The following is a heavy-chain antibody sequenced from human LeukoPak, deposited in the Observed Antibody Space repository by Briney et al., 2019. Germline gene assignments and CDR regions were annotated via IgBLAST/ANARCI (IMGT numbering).Heavy chain of an antibody. CDR1: GYTFTGYL. D-gene: IGHD6-13*01. Sequence: GASVKVSCKASGYTFTGYLIHSVRQAPGQGLEWMGRINPYSGDTNFAQKFQGRVTMTRDTAITTAYMDLSSLTPDDTAVYFCARDQGSLTRSWYTGYWGQGTQVTVSS. J-gene: IGHJ4*02. V-gene: IGHV1-2*06. CDR2: INPYSGDT. CDR3: ARDQGSLTRSWYTGY.